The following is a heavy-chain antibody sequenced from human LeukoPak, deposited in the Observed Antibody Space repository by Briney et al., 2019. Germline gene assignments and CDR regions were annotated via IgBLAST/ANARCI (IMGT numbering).Heavy chain of an antibody. J-gene: IGHJ4*02. V-gene: IGHV3-21*01. CDR3: AREGIVLMVYHFDY. CDR1: GFTFSSYT. D-gene: IGHD2-8*01. CDR2: ISSSSSYI. Sequence: GGPLRLSCAASGFTFSSYTMNWVRQAPGKGLEWVSSISSSSSYISYADSVKGRFTISRDNAKNSLSLQMNSLRVEDTAVYYCAREGIVLMVYHFDYWGQGTLVTVSS.